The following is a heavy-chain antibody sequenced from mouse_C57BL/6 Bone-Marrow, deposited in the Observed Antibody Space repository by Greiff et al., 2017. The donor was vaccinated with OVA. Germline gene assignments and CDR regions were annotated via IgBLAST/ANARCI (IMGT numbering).Heavy chain of an antibody. Sequence: VQLQQSGPVLVKPGASVKMSCKASGYTFTDYYMNWVKQSHGKSLEWIGVINPYNGGTSYNQKFKGKATLTVEKSSSTAYMELNSLTSEDSAVYYCARKIDYDYDRAMDYWGQGTSVTVSS. J-gene: IGHJ4*01. CDR3: ARKIDYDYDRAMDY. CDR2: INPYNGGT. V-gene: IGHV1-19*01. D-gene: IGHD2-4*01. CDR1: GYTFTDYY.